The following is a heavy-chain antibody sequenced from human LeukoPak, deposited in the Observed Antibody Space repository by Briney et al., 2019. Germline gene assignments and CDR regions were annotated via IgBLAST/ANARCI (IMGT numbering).Heavy chain of an antibody. J-gene: IGHJ4*02. V-gene: IGHV1-2*02. CDR3: ARGGIYDILTGYLNDTDY. CDR2: INPNSGGT. Sequence: ASVKVSCKASGYTFTGYYMHWVRQAPGQGIEWMGWINPNSGGTKYAQKFQGRVTMTRDTSISTAYMELTRLRSDDTAVYYCARGGIYDILTGYLNDTDYWGQGTLVTVSS. CDR1: GYTFTGYY. D-gene: IGHD3-9*01.